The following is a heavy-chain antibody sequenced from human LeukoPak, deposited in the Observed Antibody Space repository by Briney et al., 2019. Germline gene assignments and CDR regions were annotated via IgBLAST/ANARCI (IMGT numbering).Heavy chain of an antibody. CDR1: GFTFIAYS. V-gene: IGHV3-21*04. D-gene: IGHD3-22*01. J-gene: IGHJ3*01. Sequence: PGGSLRLSCAASGFTFIAYSMNWVRQAPGKGLEWVSSISSSSAYIYYADSVEGPFTLSRDNAKNFLYLQMNRLRAEDTAVYYCARENFYDSSGYDAFDFWGQGTMVTVSS. CDR3: ARENFYDSSGYDAFDF. CDR2: ISSSSAYI.